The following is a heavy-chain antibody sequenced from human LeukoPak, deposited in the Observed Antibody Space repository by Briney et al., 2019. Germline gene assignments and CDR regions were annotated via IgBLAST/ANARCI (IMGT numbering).Heavy chain of an antibody. CDR3: ASGRRAATGAGYYFDY. D-gene: IGHD6-13*01. CDR2: IYYDGSSK. Sequence: GGSLRLSCAASGFTFRNYGMHWVRQAPGKGLEWVAIIYYDGSSKYYADSAKGRFTISRDNSKNTLYLQMNSLTAEGTALYYCASGRRAATGAGYYFDYWGQGTLVTVSS. V-gene: IGHV3-33*01. J-gene: IGHJ4*02. CDR1: GFTFRNYG.